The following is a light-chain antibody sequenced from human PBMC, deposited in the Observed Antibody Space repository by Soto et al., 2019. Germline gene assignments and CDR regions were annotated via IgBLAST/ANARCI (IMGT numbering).Light chain of an antibody. CDR2: DVN. J-gene: IGLJ3*02. V-gene: IGLV2-14*01. CDR3: ASYTATHTRV. Sequence: QSVLTQPASVSGSPGQSITISCTGSSSDVGGYDFVSWYQHHPGKAPKLIIYDVNKRPSGLSDRFSGSKSGNTASLTISGLQTEDEADYYCASYTATHTRVFGSGTKLTVL. CDR1: SSDVGGYDF.